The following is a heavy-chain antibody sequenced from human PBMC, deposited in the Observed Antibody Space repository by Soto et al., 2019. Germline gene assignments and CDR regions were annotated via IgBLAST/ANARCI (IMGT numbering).Heavy chain of an antibody. V-gene: IGHV4-4*08. D-gene: IGHD6-19*01. CDR3: ASVAVAGPDY. CDR1: GGSISSNY. Sequence: PXXTLSLPCTVSGGSISSNYWTWIRQPPGRGLEWIGYVYISGSTYYNPSLKSRVTISVDTSKNQFSLKLSSVTAADTAVYYCASVAVAGPDYWGQGTLVTVSS. CDR2: VYISGST. J-gene: IGHJ4*02.